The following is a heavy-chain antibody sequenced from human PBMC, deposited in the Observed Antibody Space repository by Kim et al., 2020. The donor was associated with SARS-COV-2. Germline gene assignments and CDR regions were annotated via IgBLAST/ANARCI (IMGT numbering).Heavy chain of an antibody. CDR3: AKRAHLPGSGSRQWAYYFDY. Sequence: GGSLRLSCAASGFTFSSYAMSWVRQAPGKGLEWVSAISGSGGSTYYADSVKGRFTISRDNSKNTLYLQMNSLRAEDTAVYYCAKRAHLPGSGSRQWAYYFDYWGQGTLVTVSS. CDR1: GFTFSSYA. V-gene: IGHV3-23*01. J-gene: IGHJ4*02. D-gene: IGHD3-10*01. CDR2: ISGSGGST.